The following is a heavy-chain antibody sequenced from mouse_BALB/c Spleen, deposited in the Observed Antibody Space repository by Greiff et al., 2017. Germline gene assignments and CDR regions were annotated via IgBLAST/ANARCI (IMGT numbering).Heavy chain of an antibody. V-gene: IGHV2-6-7*01. CDR2: IWGDGST. CDR3: ARRLRSIYGSFDD. CDR1: GFSLTGYG. D-gene: IGHD1-1*01. Sequence: QVQLQQSGPGLVAPSQSLSITCTASGFSLTGYGVNWVRQPPGKGLEWLGMIWGDGSTDYNSALKSRLSISKDNSKSQVFLKMNSLQTDDTAGYCGARRLRSIYGSFDDWGAGTTVTVSS. J-gene: IGHJ1*01.